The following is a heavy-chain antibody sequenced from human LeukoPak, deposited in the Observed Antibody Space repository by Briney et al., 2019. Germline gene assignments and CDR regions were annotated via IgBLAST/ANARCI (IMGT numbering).Heavy chain of an antibody. J-gene: IGHJ4*02. V-gene: IGHV3-21*01. CDR3: AREWLFLFDY. D-gene: IGHD3-22*01. Sequence: GGSLRLSCAASKFTFSNYDMIWVRQAPGKGLEWVSSIGSGSTYIYYADSVKGRFTISRDNAKNSLYLQMNSLRAEDTAVYYCAREWLFLFDYWGQGTLVTVSS. CDR2: IGSGSTYI. CDR1: KFTFSNYD.